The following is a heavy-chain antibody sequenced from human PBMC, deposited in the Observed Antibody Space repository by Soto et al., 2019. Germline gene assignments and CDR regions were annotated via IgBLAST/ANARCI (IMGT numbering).Heavy chain of an antibody. CDR1: GGSISSYY. J-gene: IGHJ4*02. CDR3: ARRYGGSIDY. V-gene: IGHV4-59*08. Sequence: ETLSLTCTVSGGSISSYYWSWIRQPPGKGLEWIGYIYYSGSTNYNPSLKSRVTISVDTSKNQFSLKLSSVTAADTAVYYCARRYGGSIDYWGQGTLVTVSS. CDR2: IYYSGST. D-gene: IGHD2-15*01.